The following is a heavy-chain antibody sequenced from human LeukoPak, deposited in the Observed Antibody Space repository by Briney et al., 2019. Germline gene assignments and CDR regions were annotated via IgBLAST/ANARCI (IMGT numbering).Heavy chain of an antibody. CDR1: GGSVSRYY. Sequence: SLTRTLSGGSVSRYYSGSVRHPPGERPEWIGYIYYSGSTNYNPSLKSRVTISVDTSKNQFSLKLSSVTAADTAVYYCASSSSWYGNAFDIWGQGTMVTVSS. CDR3: ASSSSWYGNAFDI. V-gene: IGHV4-59*02. CDR2: IYYSGST. J-gene: IGHJ3*02. D-gene: IGHD6-13*01.